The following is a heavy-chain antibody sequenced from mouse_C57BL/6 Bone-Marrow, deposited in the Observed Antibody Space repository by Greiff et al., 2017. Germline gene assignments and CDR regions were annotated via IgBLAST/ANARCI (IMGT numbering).Heavy chain of an antibody. Sequence: VQLQQSGAELVRPGASVKLSCKASGYTFTSYGISWVKQRPGQGLEWIGEIYPRSGNTYYNEKVKGKATLTADKSSSTAYMELRSLTSDDSAVYYCARLTPIYYFGSSSFAYWGQGTLVTVSA. CDR2: IYPRSGNT. CDR3: ARLTPIYYFGSSSFAY. V-gene: IGHV1-81*01. D-gene: IGHD1-1*01. J-gene: IGHJ3*01. CDR1: GYTFTSYG.